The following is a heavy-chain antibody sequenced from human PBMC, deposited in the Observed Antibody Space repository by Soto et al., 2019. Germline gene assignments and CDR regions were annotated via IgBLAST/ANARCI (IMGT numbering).Heavy chain of an antibody. J-gene: IGHJ6*02. CDR3: ARSLGYCSSTSCYGRYYYGMDV. D-gene: IGHD2-2*01. CDR2: IGTAGDT. V-gene: IGHV3-13*04. CDR1: GFTFSSYD. Sequence: EVPLVESGGGLVQPGGSLRLSCAASGFTFSSYDMHWVRQATGKGLEWVSAIGTAGDTYYPGSVKGRFTISRENAKNSLYLQMNSLRAGDTAVYYCARSLGYCSSTSCYGRYYYGMDVWGQGTTVTVSS.